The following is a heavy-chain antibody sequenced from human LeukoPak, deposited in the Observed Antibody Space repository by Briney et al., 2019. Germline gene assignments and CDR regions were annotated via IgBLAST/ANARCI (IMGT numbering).Heavy chain of an antibody. CDR1: GGSISSGSYY. CDR2: IYYSGST. Sequence: SETLSLTCTVSGGSISSGSYYWGWIRQPPGKGLEWIGSIYYSGSTYYKPSLKSRVTISLDTSKNQFSLKLSSVTAADTAVYYCARVGYYYYYMDVWGKGTTVTVSS. CDR3: ARVGYYYYYMDV. V-gene: IGHV4-39*07. J-gene: IGHJ6*03.